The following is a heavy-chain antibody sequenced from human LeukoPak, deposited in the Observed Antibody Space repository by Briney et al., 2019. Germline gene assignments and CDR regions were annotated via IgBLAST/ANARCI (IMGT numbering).Heavy chain of an antibody. Sequence: HGASLKISCKGSGSPFTSYWIGWVRQMPGKGLEWMGIIFPGVSDTTYSPSFQGQVTISVDKSISPASLQWSGLNTSAPATYYCARRKGYYDSSGYYSFDYWGQGTLVTVSS. CDR2: IFPGVSDT. J-gene: IGHJ4*02. D-gene: IGHD3-22*01. CDR1: GSPFTSYW. CDR3: ARRKGYYDSSGYYSFDY. V-gene: IGHV5-51*01.